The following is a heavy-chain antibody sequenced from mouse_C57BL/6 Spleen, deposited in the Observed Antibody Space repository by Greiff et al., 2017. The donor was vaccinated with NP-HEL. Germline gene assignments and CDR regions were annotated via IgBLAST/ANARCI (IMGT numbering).Heavy chain of an antibody. CDR2: INPSTGGT. J-gene: IGHJ4*01. D-gene: IGHD1-1*01. Sequence: VQLQQSGPELVKPGASVKISCKASGYSFTGYYMNWVKQSPEKSLEWIGEINPSTGGTTYNQKFKAKATLTVDKSSSTAYMQLKSLTSEDSAVYYCARENDYGSSYEAMDYWGQGTSVTVSS. CDR3: ARENDYGSSYEAMDY. V-gene: IGHV1-42*01. CDR1: GYSFTGYY.